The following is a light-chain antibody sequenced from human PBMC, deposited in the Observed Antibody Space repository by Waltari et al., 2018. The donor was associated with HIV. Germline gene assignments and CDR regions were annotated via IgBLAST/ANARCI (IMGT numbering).Light chain of an antibody. J-gene: IGKJ1*01. CDR2: MAS. CDR3: LQARQTPWT. CDR1: QSLLHSNGYNF. V-gene: IGKV2-28*01. Sequence: DIVMCQFPLSLPVTPGETASMSCTSSQSLLHSNGYNFLDWYFQRPGQSPQLLIYMASYRASGVPDRISGSGSGTNFTLRIGRVATEDVGVYYCLQARQTPWTFGQGTKVEI.